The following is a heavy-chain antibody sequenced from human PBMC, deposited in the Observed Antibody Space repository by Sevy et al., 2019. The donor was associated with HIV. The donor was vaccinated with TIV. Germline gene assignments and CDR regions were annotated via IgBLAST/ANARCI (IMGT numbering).Heavy chain of an antibody. CDR2: ISYDGSNK. J-gene: IGHJ6*02. CDR3: ARDRGGNVYYYYYGMDV. V-gene: IGHV3-30-3*01. D-gene: IGHD3-16*01. CDR1: GFTFSSYA. Sequence: GGSLRLSCAASGFTFSSYAMHWVHQAPGKGLEWVAVISYDGSNKYYADSVKGRFTISRDNSKNTLYLQMNSLRAEDTAVYYCARDRGGNVYYYYYGMDVWGQGTTVTVSS.